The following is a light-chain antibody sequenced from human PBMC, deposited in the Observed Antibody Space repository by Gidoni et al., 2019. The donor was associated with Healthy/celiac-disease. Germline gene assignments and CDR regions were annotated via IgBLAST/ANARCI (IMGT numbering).Light chain of an antibody. V-gene: IGLV2-14*01. CDR1: SSDVGGYNY. CDR2: DVS. CDR3: SSYTSSSTLV. Sequence: SALQPPAAVSGSPQQSITISCTGTSSDVGGYNYVSWYQQHPGKAPKLMIYDVSNRPSGVSNRFSGSKSGNTASLTISGLQAEDEADYYCSSYTSSSTLVFGGGTKLTVL. J-gene: IGLJ2*01.